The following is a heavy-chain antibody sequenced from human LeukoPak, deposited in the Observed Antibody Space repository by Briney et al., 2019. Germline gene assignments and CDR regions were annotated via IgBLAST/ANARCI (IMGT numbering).Heavy chain of an antibody. Sequence: ASVKVSCKASGYTFTVYYMHWVRQAPGHGLEWMGWINPNSGGTNYAQKFQGWVTMTSDTSISTAYMELSRLRSDDTAVYYCARGDTIFDAGSLDYWGQGTLVTVSS. V-gene: IGHV1-2*04. D-gene: IGHD3-3*01. CDR3: ARGDTIFDAGSLDY. CDR1: GYTFTVYY. CDR2: INPNSGGT. J-gene: IGHJ4*02.